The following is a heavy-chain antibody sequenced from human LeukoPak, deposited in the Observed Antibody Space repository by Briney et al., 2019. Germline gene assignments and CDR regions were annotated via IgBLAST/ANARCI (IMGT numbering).Heavy chain of an antibody. CDR1: GYTFTSYY. CDR2: INPSGGST. CDR3: ARDRLPIAARPPPGKRWFDP. Sequence: ASVKVSCKASGYTFTSYYMHWVRQAPGQGLEWMGIINPSGGSTSYAQKFQGRVTMTRDTSTSTVYMELSSLRSEDTAVYYCARDRLPIAARPPPGKRWFDPWGQGTLVTVSS. J-gene: IGHJ5*02. V-gene: IGHV1-46*01. D-gene: IGHD6-6*01.